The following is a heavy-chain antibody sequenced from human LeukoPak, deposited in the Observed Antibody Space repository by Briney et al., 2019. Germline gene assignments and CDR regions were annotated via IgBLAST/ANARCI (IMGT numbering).Heavy chain of an antibody. CDR1: GYTFTSYD. D-gene: IGHD6-19*01. CDR3: ARAGHSSGWYYYYYYMDV. CDR2: MNPNSGNT. J-gene: IGHJ6*03. Sequence: ASVKVSCKASGYTFTSYDINWVRQATGQGLEWMGWMNPNSGNTGYAQKFQGRVTMTRNTSISTAYMELSSLRSEDTAVYYCARAGHSSGWYYYYYYMDVWGKGTTVTVSS. V-gene: IGHV1-8*01.